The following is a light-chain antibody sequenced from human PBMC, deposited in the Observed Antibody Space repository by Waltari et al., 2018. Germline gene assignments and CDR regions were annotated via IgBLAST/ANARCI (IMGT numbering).Light chain of an antibody. V-gene: IGLV2-14*03. CDR1: SSDVGGYDD. Sequence: QSALTQPAYVSGSPGQSITISCTGTSSDVGGYDDVSWYQQLPGKAPKLIIFDVNNRPSGISNRFSGSKSGNTASLTISGLQAEDEADYYCSSYRSSDAYVFGTGTKVTVL. J-gene: IGLJ1*01. CDR3: SSYRSSDAYV. CDR2: DVN.